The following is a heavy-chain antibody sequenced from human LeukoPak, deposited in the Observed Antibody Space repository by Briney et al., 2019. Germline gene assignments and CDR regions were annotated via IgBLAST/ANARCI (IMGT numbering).Heavy chain of an antibody. CDR2: IHYSWSP. CDR3: ARECSSSWAEFDY. D-gene: IGHD6-13*01. Sequence: SETPSLTCPVSGGSTSSSYWSWIRQPPGNGLESIGYIHYSWSPNSNPSLKSRVTISVDPSKNHFSPKLRSVTAADPAVYYCARECSSSWAEFDYWGQATLVTVCS. V-gene: IGHV4-59*01. J-gene: IGHJ4*02. CDR1: GGSTSSSY.